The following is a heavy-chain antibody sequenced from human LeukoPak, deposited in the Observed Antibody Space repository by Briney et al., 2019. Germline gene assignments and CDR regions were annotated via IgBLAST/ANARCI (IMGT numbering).Heavy chain of an antibody. CDR1: GGSISSYY. Sequence: SETLSLTCTVSGGSISSYYWSWIRQPAGKGLEWIGRIYTSGSTNYNPSLKSRVTMSIDTSKNQFSLKLSSVTAADTAVYYCARVTIFGVVIKYRGAFDIWGQGTMVTVSS. D-gene: IGHD3-3*01. CDR2: IYTSGST. J-gene: IGHJ3*02. CDR3: ARVTIFGVVIKYRGAFDI. V-gene: IGHV4-4*07.